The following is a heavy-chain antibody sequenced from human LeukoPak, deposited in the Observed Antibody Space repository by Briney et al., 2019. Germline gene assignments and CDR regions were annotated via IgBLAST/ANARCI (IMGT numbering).Heavy chain of an antibody. CDR2: IIPIFGTA. Sequence: SVKVSCKASGGTFSSYAISWVRQAPGQGLELMGRIIPIFGTANYAQKFQGRVTITTAESTSTAYMELSSLRSEDTAVYYCARDESYCGGDCYRNWFDPWGQGTLVTVSS. D-gene: IGHD2-21*02. CDR3: ARDESYCGGDCYRNWFDP. V-gene: IGHV1-69*05. J-gene: IGHJ5*02. CDR1: GGTFSSYA.